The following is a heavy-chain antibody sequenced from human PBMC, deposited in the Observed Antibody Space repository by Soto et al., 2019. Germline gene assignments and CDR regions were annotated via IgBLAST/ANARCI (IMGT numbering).Heavy chain of an antibody. J-gene: IGHJ5*02. CDR2: IYYSVTT. D-gene: IGHD3-10*01. CDR1: GASISSGGYY. CDR3: ASQNPPTMVRGPWFDP. Sequence: QVQLQESGPGLVKPSQTLSLTCTVSGASISSGGYYWSWIRQHPGKGLEWIGYIYYSVTTYYNPSRKSRVTISVDTSKNQFSLKLSSVTAADTAVYYCASQNPPTMVRGPWFDPWGQGTLVTVSS. V-gene: IGHV4-31*03.